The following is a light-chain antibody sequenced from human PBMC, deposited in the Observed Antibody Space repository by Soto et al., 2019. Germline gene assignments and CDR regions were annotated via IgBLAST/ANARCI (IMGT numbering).Light chain of an antibody. CDR1: QSVSCSY. Sequence: EIVLTQSPGTLSLSPGERATLSCRASQSVSCSYLAWYQQKPDQAPRLLIYGASSRATGIPDRFSGSGSGTDFTLTISSLEPEDFAVYYCQQYGSSPRTFGQGTKVAIK. V-gene: IGKV3-20*01. CDR3: QQYGSSPRT. CDR2: GAS. J-gene: IGKJ1*01.